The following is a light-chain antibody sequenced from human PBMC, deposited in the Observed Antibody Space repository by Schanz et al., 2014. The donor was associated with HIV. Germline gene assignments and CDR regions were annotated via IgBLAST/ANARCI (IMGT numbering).Light chain of an antibody. CDR3: SSHAGRNSFVV. V-gene: IGLV2-14*03. Sequence: QSALTQPASVSGSPGQSISISCAGTSSDVGGDNFVSWYQQHPGRAPKLLVYDVTNRPSGVSSRFSGSKSGNTASLTISGLQPEDEADYYCSSHAGRNSFVVFGGGTKLTVL. J-gene: IGLJ2*01. CDR2: DVT. CDR1: SSDVGGDNF.